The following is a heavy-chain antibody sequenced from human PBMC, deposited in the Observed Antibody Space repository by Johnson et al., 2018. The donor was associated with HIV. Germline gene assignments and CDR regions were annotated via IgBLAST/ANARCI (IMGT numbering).Heavy chain of an antibody. Sequence: VQLVESGGGLVQPGGSLRLSCAASGFTVSSNYMSWVRQAPGTGLEWVSVIYSGGSTYYADSVKGRFTISRDNSKNTLHLQMNSLRAEDTAVYYCAKELYMGSTTLADAFDMWGQGTMVTVSS. CDR3: AKELYMGSTTLADAFDM. D-gene: IGHD1-26*01. CDR1: GFTVSSNY. V-gene: IGHV3-66*02. J-gene: IGHJ3*02. CDR2: IYSGGST.